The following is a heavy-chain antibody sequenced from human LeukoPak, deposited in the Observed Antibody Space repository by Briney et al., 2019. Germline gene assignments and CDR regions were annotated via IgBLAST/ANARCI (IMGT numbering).Heavy chain of an antibody. D-gene: IGHD5-18*01. CDR1: GFTVSSNY. Sequence: GGSLRLSCAASGFTVSSNYMSWVRQAPGKGLEWVSVIYSGGSTYYADSVKGRFTISRDNSKNTLYLQMNSLRAEDTAVYYCAKGEVEYSYGGFDYWGQGTLVTVSS. V-gene: IGHV3-66*01. CDR2: IYSGGST. CDR3: AKGEVEYSYGGFDY. J-gene: IGHJ4*02.